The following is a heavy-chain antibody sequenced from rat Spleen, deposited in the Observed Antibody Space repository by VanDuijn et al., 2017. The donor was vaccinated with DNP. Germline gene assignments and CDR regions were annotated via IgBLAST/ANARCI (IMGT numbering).Heavy chain of an antibody. Sequence: EVQLVESGGGLVQPGRSMKLSCGVSGFTFSNYDMAWVRQAPTKGLEWVASVSSGGGTPYHPDSVRGRFTISRDNAKNTLYLHMDSLRYEETATYYCARRVYPAQGGYFDYWGQGVMVTVSS. V-gene: IGHV5S11*01. D-gene: IGHD1-4*01. CDR1: GFTFSNYD. CDR2: VSSGGGTP. CDR3: ARRVYPAQGGYFDY. J-gene: IGHJ2*01.